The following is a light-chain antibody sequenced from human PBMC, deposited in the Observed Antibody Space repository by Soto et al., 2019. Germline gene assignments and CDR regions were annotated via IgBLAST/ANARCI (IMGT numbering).Light chain of an antibody. V-gene: IGLV1-40*01. CDR3: QSYDSSLSGVV. CDR1: SSNIGAGYD. CDR2: DNS. J-gene: IGLJ2*01. Sequence: QAVVTQPPSVSGAPGQRVTISCTGSSSNIGAGYDVHWYQQLPGTTPKLLIYDNSNRPSGVPDRFSGSKSHTSASLAITGLQAEDEADYYCQSYDSSLSGVVFGGGTKVTVL.